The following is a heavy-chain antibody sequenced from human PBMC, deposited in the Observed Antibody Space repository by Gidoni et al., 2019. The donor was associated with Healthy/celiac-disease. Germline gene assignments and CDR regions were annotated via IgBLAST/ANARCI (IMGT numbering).Heavy chain of an antibody. J-gene: IGHJ4*02. Sequence: WVRQAPGKGLEWVSGISWNSGSIGYADSVKGRFTISRDNAKNSLYLQMNSLRAEDTALYYCAKAALPVKWELLTFDYWGQGTLVTVSS. CDR2: ISWNSGSI. V-gene: IGHV3-9*01. CDR3: AKAALPVKWELLTFDY. D-gene: IGHD1-26*01.